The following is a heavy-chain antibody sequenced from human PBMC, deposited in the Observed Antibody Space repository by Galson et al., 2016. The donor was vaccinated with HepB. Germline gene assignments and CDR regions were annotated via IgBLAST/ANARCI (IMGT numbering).Heavy chain of an antibody. D-gene: IGHD4-17*01. V-gene: IGHV3-30-3*02. Sequence: SLRLSCAASGFTFNSYPIHWVRQAPGKGLEWLALISSDGFRTRYADSVTGRFTISRDNSKSTVYLHMDSLRPEDTAIYYCAKDAYYRDYALDYWGQGSLVTVSS. J-gene: IGHJ4*02. CDR3: AKDAYYRDYALDY. CDR1: GFTFNSYP. CDR2: ISSDGFRT.